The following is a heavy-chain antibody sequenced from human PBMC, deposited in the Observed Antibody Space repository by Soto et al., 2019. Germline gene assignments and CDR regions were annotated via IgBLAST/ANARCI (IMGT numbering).Heavy chain of an antibody. D-gene: IGHD3-16*01. Sequence: SETLSLTCTVSCVSIRSYYWSWIRQPAGKGLEWIGRIYTSGSTNYNPSLKSRVTMSVDTSRNQFSLKLSSVTAADTAVYYCARDQFGGMDVWGQGTTVTVSS. CDR2: IYTSGST. V-gene: IGHV4-4*07. CDR1: CVSIRSYY. J-gene: IGHJ6*02. CDR3: ARDQFGGMDV.